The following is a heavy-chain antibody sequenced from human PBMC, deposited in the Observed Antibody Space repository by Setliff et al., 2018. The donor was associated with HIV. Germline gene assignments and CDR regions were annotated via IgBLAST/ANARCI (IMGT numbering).Heavy chain of an antibody. CDR1: GGTFSSYA. CDR2: IIPILGIA. D-gene: IGHD6-19*01. CDR3: ARDGIAVAAV. J-gene: IGHJ4*02. Sequence: GASVTVSCKASGGTFSSYAISWVRQAPGQGLEWMGGIIPILGIANYAQKLQGRVTITADKSTSTAYMELSSLRSEDTAVYYCARDGIAVAAVWGQGTLVTVSS. V-gene: IGHV1-69*10.